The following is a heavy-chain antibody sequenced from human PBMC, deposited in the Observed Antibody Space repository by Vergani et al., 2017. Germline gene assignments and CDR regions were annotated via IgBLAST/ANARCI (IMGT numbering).Heavy chain of an antibody. V-gene: IGHV4-59*10. CDR2: IYTSGST. CDR3: ARDIPYDFWSGGAFDI. D-gene: IGHD3-3*01. J-gene: IGHJ3*02. CDR1: GGSFSGYY. Sequence: QVQLQQWGAGLLKPSETLSLTCAVYGGSFSGYYWSWIRQPAGKGLEWIGRIYTSGSTNYNPSLKSRVTMSVDTSKNQFSLKLSSVTAADTAVYYCARDIPYDFWSGGAFDIWGQGTMVTVSS.